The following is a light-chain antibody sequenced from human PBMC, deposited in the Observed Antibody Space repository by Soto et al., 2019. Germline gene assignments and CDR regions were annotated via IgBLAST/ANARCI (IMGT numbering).Light chain of an antibody. V-gene: IGLV2-14*01. J-gene: IGLJ1*01. CDR3: TSYTSSSTLDV. CDR2: EVS. Sequence: QSVLTQPASVSGSAGQSITMSCTGTSSDGGGYNYVSWYQQHPGKAPKLMIYEVSNRPLGVSNRFSGSKSGNTASLTISGLQAEDEADYYCTSYTSSSTLDVFGTGTKVT. CDR1: SSDGGGYNY.